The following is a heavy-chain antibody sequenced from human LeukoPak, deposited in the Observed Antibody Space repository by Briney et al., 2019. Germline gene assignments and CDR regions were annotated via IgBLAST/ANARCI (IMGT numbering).Heavy chain of an antibody. CDR3: ASSISAWSRMDV. Sequence: GGSLRLSCTASGFTFGDYAMSWFRQAPGKGLEWVGFIRSKAYGGTTEYAASVKGRFTISRDDSKSIAYLQMNSLKTEDTAVYYCASSISAWSRMDVWGKGTTVTVSS. J-gene: IGHJ6*03. D-gene: IGHD3-3*02. V-gene: IGHV3-49*03. CDR1: GFTFGDYA. CDR2: IRSKAYGGTT.